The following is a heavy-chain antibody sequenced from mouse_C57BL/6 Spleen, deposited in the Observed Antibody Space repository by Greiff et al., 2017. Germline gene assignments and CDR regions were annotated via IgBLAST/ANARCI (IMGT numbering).Heavy chain of an antibody. J-gene: IGHJ2*01. D-gene: IGHD1-1*01. CDR2: IYPGDGDT. V-gene: IGHV1-80*01. Sequence: QVQLQQSGAELVKPGASVKISCKASGYAFSSYWMNWVKQRPGKGLEWIGQIYPGDGDTNYNGKFKGKATLTADKSSSTAYMQLSSLTSEDSAVYFCARLRIITTVVEGFDYWGQGTTLTVSS. CDR3: ARLRIITTVVEGFDY. CDR1: GYAFSSYW.